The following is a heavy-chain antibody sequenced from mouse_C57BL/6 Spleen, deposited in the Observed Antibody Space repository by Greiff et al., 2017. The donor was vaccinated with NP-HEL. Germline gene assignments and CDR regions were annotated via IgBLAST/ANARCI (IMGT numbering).Heavy chain of an antibody. V-gene: IGHV3-6*01. CDR1: GYSIPSGYY. CDR3: ASIYDGYPRYFDV. Sequence: QLQESGPGLVKPSQSLSLTCSVTGYSIPSGYYWNWIRQFPGKKLEWMGYIRYDASNNYNPSLKNQISITRDTSKNQFFLKLNSLTTEDTATYYCASIYDGYPRYFDVWGTGTTVTVSS. J-gene: IGHJ1*03. D-gene: IGHD2-3*01. CDR2: IRYDASN.